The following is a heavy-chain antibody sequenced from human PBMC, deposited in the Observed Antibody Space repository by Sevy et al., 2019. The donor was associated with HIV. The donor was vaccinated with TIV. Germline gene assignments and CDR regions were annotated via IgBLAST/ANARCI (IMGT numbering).Heavy chain of an antibody. Sequence: SETLSLTCTVSGGSISSYYWSWIRQPPGKGLEWIGYIYYSGSTNYNPSLKSLVTISVDTSKNQFSLKLSSVTAADTAVYYCAREGVVGGMDVWGQGTTVTVSS. D-gene: IGHD3-3*01. CDR1: GGSISSYY. CDR2: IYYSGST. V-gene: IGHV4-59*13. CDR3: AREGVVGGMDV. J-gene: IGHJ6*02.